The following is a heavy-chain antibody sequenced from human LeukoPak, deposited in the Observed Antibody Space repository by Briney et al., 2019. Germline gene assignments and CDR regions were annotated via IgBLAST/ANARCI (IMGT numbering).Heavy chain of an antibody. CDR3: AKDGRSWFFDY. CDR1: GFTFSNYG. Sequence: GRSLRLSCAASGFTFSNYGMHWVRQAPGKGLEWVAVISCDGNNEFYADSVKGRFTISRDNSKNTLYLQMSSLRAEDTALYYCAKDGRSWFFDYWGQGTLVTVSS. V-gene: IGHV3-30*18. J-gene: IGHJ4*02. D-gene: IGHD3-10*01. CDR2: ISCDGNNE.